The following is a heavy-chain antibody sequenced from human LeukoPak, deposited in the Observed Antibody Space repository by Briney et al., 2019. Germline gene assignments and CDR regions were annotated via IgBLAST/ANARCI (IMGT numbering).Heavy chain of an antibody. CDR2: IKQDGSEK. D-gene: IGHD2-2*01. Sequence: PGGSLRLSCAASGFTFSSYWMSWVRQAPGKGLEWVANIKQDGSEKYYVDSVKDRFTISRDNAKNSLYLQMNSLRAEDTAVYYCAREYCSSTSCYPFYYYYGMDVWGQGTTVTVSS. J-gene: IGHJ6*02. CDR1: GFTFSSYW. V-gene: IGHV3-7*01. CDR3: AREYCSSTSCYPFYYYYGMDV.